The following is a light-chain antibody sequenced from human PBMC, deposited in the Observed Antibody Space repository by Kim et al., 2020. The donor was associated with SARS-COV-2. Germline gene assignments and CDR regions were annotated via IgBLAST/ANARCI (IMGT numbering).Light chain of an antibody. CDR3: QQYNSYFWT. Sequence: DIQMTQSPSTLSASVGDRVTITCRASQSISSWLAWYQQKPGKAPKLLIYKASSLESGVPSRFSGSGAGTEFTLTISSLQPDDFTTYYSQQYNSYFWTFGQGTKVGIK. J-gene: IGKJ1*01. CDR1: QSISSW. V-gene: IGKV1-5*03. CDR2: KAS.